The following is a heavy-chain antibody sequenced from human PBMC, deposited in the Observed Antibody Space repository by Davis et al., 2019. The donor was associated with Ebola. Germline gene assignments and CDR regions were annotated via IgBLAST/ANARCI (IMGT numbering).Heavy chain of an antibody. D-gene: IGHD5/OR15-5a*01. CDR1: GFTFNNYE. Sequence: GESLKISCAASGFTFNNYEMNWVRQAPGKGLEWISYISDSGSTTYYTDSVKGRFAIFRDNAKNTLYLQMNSLRAEDTAVYYCARQHDPSTPAPGFWGQGTLVTVSS. V-gene: IGHV3-48*03. CDR2: ISDSGSTT. J-gene: IGHJ4*02. CDR3: ARQHDPSTPAPGF.